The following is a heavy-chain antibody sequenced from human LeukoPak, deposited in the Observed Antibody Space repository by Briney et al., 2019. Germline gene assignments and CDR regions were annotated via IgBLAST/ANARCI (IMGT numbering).Heavy chain of an antibody. V-gene: IGHV1-46*01. D-gene: IGHD4/OR15-4a*01. J-gene: IGHJ5*02. Sequence: ASVMVSCKASGYTFTSYYMHWVRQAPGQGLEWMGIINPSGGSTSYAQKFQGRVTMTGDTSTSTVYMELSSLRSEDTAVYYCARDLGAQTMVFFDPWGQGTLVTLYS. CDR2: INPSGGST. CDR3: ARDLGAQTMVFFDP. CDR1: GYTFTSYY.